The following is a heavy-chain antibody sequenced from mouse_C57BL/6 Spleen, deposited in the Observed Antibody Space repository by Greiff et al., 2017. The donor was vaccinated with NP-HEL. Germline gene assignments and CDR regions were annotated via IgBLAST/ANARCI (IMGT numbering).Heavy chain of an antibody. CDR1: GYTFTDYN. V-gene: IGHV1-22*01. J-gene: IGHJ1*03. Sequence: EVQLQQSGPELVKPGASVKMSCKASGYTFTDYNMHWVKQSHGKSLEWIGYINPNNGGTSYNQKFKGKAKLTVNKSSSTAYMELRSLTSEDSAVYYCARGAKDWYFDVWGTGTTVTVSS. CDR3: ARGAKDWYFDV. CDR2: INPNNGGT.